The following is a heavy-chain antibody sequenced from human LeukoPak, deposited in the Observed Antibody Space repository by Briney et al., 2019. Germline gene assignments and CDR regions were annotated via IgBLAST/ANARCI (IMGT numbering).Heavy chain of an antibody. CDR3: ARDLSGIAVAGTGH. Sequence: SETLSLTCTVSGGSISSGSYYWSWIRQPAGKGLEWIGRIYTSGSTNYNPSLKSRVTISVDTPKNQLSLKLSSVTAADTAVYYCARDLSGIAVAGTGHWGQGTLVTVSS. CDR1: GGSISSGSYY. J-gene: IGHJ4*02. D-gene: IGHD6-19*01. V-gene: IGHV4-61*02. CDR2: IYTSGST.